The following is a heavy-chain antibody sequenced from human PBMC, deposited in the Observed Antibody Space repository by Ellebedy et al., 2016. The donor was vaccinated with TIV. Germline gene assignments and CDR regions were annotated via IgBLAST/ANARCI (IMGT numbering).Heavy chain of an antibody. CDR1: GFTFDDYT. J-gene: IGHJ4*02. V-gene: IGHV3-9*01. Sequence: PGGSLRLSCVASGFTFDDYTMHWVRQRPGKGLEWVSGVTWNSGMVDFADSVKGRFSVSRDNAKSSLYLQMDSLRPDDTALYYCVKSLADSSTWYGLGYPFDYWGQGTQVTVSS. CDR2: VTWNSGMV. D-gene: IGHD2-2*01. CDR3: VKSLADSSTWYGLGYPFDY.